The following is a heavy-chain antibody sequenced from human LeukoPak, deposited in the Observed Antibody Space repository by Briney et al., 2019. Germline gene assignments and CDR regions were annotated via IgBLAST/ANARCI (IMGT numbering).Heavy chain of an antibody. CDR1: GGSISSYY. CDR3: ARKLIVVVPTSVGY. Sequence: SETLSLTCTVSGGSISSYYWSWIRQPPGKGLEWIGYIYYSGSTNYNPSLKSRVTISVDTSKNQFSLKLSSVTAADTAVYYCARKLIVVVPTSVGYWGQGTLVTVSS. V-gene: IGHV4-59*01. J-gene: IGHJ4*02. D-gene: IGHD2-15*01. CDR2: IYYSGST.